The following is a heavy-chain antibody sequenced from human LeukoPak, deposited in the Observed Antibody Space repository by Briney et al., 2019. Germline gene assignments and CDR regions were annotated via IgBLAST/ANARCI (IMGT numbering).Heavy chain of an antibody. CDR1: GYTFTGYY. J-gene: IGHJ4*02. D-gene: IGHD3-10*01. CDR3: ARDGGSLLWFGELSPYYFDY. CDR2: INPNSGGT. V-gene: IGHV1-2*02. Sequence: ASVKVSCKASGYTFTGYYMHWVRQAPGQGLEWMGWINPNSGGTNYAQKFQGRVTMTRDTSISTAYMELSRLRSDDTAVYYCARDGGSLLWFGELSPYYFDYWGQGTLVTVSS.